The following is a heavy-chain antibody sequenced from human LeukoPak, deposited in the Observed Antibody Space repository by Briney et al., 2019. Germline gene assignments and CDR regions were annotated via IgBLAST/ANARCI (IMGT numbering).Heavy chain of an antibody. V-gene: IGHV3-30*18. D-gene: IGHD4-17*01. CDR3: AKDLSTVTTEADYYYYYGMDV. CDR2: ISYDGSNK. Sequence: GRSLRLSCAASGFTFSSYGMHWVRQAPGKGLEWVAVISYDGSNKYYAGSVKGRFTISRDNSKNTLYLQMNSLRAEDTAVYYCAKDLSTVTTEADYYYYYGMDVWGQGTTVTVSS. J-gene: IGHJ6*02. CDR1: GFTFSSYG.